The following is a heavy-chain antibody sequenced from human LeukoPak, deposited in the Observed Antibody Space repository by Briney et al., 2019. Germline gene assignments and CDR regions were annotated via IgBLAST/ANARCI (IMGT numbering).Heavy chain of an antibody. CDR2: ITNSGTTI. D-gene: IGHD3-9*01. CDR3: ARDGHYGILTGYFQD. V-gene: IGHV3-11*01. Sequence: SGGSLRLSCAASGFTFTDYYMSWIRQAPGKGLEWVSYITNSGTTIYYADSVKGRFTISRDNAKNSLYLQMNSLRAEDTAVYYCARDGHYGILTGYFQDLGQGTLVTVSS. CDR1: GFTFTDYY. J-gene: IGHJ1*01.